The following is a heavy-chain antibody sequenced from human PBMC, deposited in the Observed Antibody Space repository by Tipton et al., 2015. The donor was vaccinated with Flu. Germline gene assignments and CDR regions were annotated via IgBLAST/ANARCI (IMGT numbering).Heavy chain of an antibody. V-gene: IGHV4-38-2*02. CDR3: ARDRPYGDFSETLDY. J-gene: IGHJ4*02. D-gene: IGHD4-17*01. Sequence: LRLSCTVSGDSLTNGRYWDWVRQPPGKGLEWIGNIHHRGSTYYSPSLKSRVTISMDTSKNQFSLTLNSVTAADTATYYCARDRPYGDFSETLDYWGQGMLVTISS. CDR2: IHHRGST. CDR1: GDSLTNGRY.